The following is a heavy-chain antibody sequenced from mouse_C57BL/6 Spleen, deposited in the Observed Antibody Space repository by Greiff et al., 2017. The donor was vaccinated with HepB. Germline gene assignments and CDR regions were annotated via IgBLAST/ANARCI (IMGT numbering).Heavy chain of an antibody. J-gene: IGHJ2*01. V-gene: IGHV1-53*01. CDR2: INPSNGGT. CDR3: ARGGIYYGNYDY. CDR1: GYTFTSYW. D-gene: IGHD2-1*01. Sequence: QVQLQQSGTELVKPGASVKLSCKASGYTFTSYWMHWVKQRPGQGLEWIGNINPSNGGTNYNEKFKSKATLTVDKSSSTAYMQLSSLTSEDSAVYYCARGGIYYGNYDYWGQGTTLTVSS.